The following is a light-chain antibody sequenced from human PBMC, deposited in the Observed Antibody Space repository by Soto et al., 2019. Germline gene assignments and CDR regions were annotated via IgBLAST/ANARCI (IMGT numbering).Light chain of an antibody. V-gene: IGLV2-14*03. CDR1: SSDVGAYDY. J-gene: IGLJ1*01. CDR3: TSYTSRSTRV. Sequence: QSVVTQPASVSGSPGQSITISCTGTSSDVGAYDYVSCYQQHPDKAPKLMIYEVSNRPSGVSNRFSGSKSVNTATLTISGLHAEDEADYYCTSYTSRSTRVFGTGTKVTVL. CDR2: EVS.